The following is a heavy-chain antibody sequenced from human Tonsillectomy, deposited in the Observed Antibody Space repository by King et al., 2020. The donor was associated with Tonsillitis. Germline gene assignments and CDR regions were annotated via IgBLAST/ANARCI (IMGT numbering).Heavy chain of an antibody. Sequence: QLVQSGAEVKKPGASVKVSCKASGYTFTSYGVTWVRQAPGQGLEWMGWISGYNGNTNYAQKLRGRVTMTTDTSTTTAYMELKSLRSDDTAMYYCTRDTAGPSYSSGWVNFDSWGQGTLVTVSS. V-gene: IGHV1-18*01. J-gene: IGHJ4*02. CDR1: GYTFTSYG. CDR2: ISGYNGNT. CDR3: TRDTAGPSYSSGWVNFDS. D-gene: IGHD6-19*01.